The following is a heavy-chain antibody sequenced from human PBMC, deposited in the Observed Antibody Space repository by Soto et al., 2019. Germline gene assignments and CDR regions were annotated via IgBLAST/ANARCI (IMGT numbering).Heavy chain of an antibody. CDR1: GGSISSSNW. CDR3: ARRADYGDKTDY. V-gene: IGHV4-4*02. Sequence: SETLSLTCAVSGGSISSSNWWSWVRQPPGKGLEWIGEIYHSGSTNYNPSLKSRVNISVDKSKNQFSLKLSSVTAADTAVYYCARRADYGDKTDYWGQGTQVTASS. J-gene: IGHJ4*02. D-gene: IGHD4-17*01. CDR2: IYHSGST.